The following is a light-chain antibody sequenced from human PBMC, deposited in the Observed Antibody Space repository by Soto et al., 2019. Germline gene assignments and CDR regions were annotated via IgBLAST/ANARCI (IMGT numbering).Light chain of an antibody. CDR3: LQDYGYPRT. CDR1: QGIRYD. Sequence: AIQMTQSPSSLSASVGDRVTITCRAGQGIRYDVAWYQQKPGRAPKLLIYAASNLQSGVPSRFSGSGSGSDFTLIISSLQPEDFATYYRLQDYGYPRTFGQGTKVEI. J-gene: IGKJ1*01. CDR2: AAS. V-gene: IGKV1-6*01.